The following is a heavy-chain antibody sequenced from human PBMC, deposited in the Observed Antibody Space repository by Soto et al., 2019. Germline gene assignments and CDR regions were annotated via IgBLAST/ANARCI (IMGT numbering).Heavy chain of an antibody. J-gene: IGHJ6*02. CDR1: GYTFTSYA. CDR2: INAGNGNT. CDR3: ARDRGSGIVVVPAASYGMDV. Sequence: ASVKVSCKASGYTFTSYAMHWVRQAPGQRLEWMGWINAGNGNTKYSRKFQGRVTITRDTSASTAYMELSSLRSEDTAVYYCARDRGSGIVVVPAASYGMDVWGQGTTVTVS. V-gene: IGHV1-3*01. D-gene: IGHD2-2*01.